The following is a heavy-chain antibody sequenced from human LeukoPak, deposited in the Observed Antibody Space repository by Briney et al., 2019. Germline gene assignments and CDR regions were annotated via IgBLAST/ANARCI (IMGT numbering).Heavy chain of an antibody. CDR3: ARRYCSGGTCYFFDY. CDR1: GFTFSSYA. V-gene: IGHV3-23*01. J-gene: IGHJ4*02. CDR2: ISGSGGST. D-gene: IGHD2-15*01. Sequence: GGSLRLSCAASGFTFSSYAMSWVRQAPGKGLEWVSAISGSGGSTYYADSVKGRFTISRDNSKNTLYLQMNSLRAEDTAVYYCARRYCSGGTCYFFDYWGQGTLVTVSS.